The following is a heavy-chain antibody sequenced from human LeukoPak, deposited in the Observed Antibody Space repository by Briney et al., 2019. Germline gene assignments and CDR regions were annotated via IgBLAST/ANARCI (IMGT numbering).Heavy chain of an antibody. Sequence: PGGSLRLSCAASAFSFSAFAMTWVRQAPGKGLEWVSGIHGSGGIPYYADSVKGRFTISRDNSRKMLYLQMNSLRVEDTAVYYCAKDPNGDYVGAFDSWGQGTMVTVSS. CDR1: AFSFSAFA. CDR3: AKDPNGDYVGAFDS. D-gene: IGHD4-17*01. V-gene: IGHV3-23*01. CDR2: IHGSGGIP. J-gene: IGHJ3*02.